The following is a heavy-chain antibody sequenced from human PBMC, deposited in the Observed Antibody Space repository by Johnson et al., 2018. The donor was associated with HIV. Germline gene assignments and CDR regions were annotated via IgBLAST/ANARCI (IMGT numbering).Heavy chain of an antibody. V-gene: IGHV3-30*02. D-gene: IGHD2-15*01. CDR2: IRYDGSNK. CDR1: GFTFSSYG. CDR3: AKERPRIRIPTKDDAFDI. Sequence: QVQLVESGGGVVQPGGSLRLSCAASGFTFSSYGMHWVRQAPGKGLEWVAFIRYDGSNKYYADSVKGRFTISRDNSKNTLYLQMNSLRAEDTAVYYCAKERPRIRIPTKDDAFDIWGQGTMVTVSS. J-gene: IGHJ3*02.